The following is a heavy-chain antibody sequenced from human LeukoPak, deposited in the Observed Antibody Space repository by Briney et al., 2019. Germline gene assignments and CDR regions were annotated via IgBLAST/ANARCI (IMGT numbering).Heavy chain of an antibody. CDR1: GFTFSSYP. Sequence: PGRSLRLSCAASGFTFSSYPMNWVRQAPGKGLEWVAIISYDGRNQHYADSVKGRFTIARDDSENTLYLQMNSLRAEDTAVYYCARDHDYGDHYYYYYMDVWGKGTTVTVSS. D-gene: IGHD4-17*01. V-gene: IGHV3-30*04. J-gene: IGHJ6*03. CDR3: ARDHDYGDHYYYYYMDV. CDR2: ISYDGRNQ.